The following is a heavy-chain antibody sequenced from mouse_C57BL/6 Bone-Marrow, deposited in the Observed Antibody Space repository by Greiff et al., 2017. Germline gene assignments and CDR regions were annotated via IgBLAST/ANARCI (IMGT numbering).Heavy chain of an antibody. Sequence: VQRVESDAELVKPGASVKISCKVSGYTFTDHTIHWMKQRPEQGLEWIGYIYPRDGSTKYNEKFKGKATLTADKSSSTAYMQLNSLTSEDSAVYFCARWRVNYYGSSYRYFDVWGTGTTVTVSS. J-gene: IGHJ1*03. CDR1: GYTFTDHT. V-gene: IGHV1-78*01. CDR2: IYPRDGST. CDR3: ARWRVNYYGSSYRYFDV. D-gene: IGHD1-1*01.